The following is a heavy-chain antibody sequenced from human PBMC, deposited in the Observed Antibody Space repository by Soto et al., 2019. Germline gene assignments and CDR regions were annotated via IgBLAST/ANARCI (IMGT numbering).Heavy chain of an antibody. D-gene: IGHD2-15*01. J-gene: IGHJ6*02. CDR1: GGSISSYY. V-gene: IGHV4-59*01. CDR2: IYYSGST. CDR3: ARVVGDYCSGGSCYSFMDYYGMDV. Sequence: SETLSLTCTVSGGSISSYYWSWIRQPPGKGLEWIGYIYYSGSTNYNPSLKSRVTISVDTSKNQFSLKLSSVTAADTAVYYCARVVGDYCSGGSCYSFMDYYGMDVWGQGTTVTVSS.